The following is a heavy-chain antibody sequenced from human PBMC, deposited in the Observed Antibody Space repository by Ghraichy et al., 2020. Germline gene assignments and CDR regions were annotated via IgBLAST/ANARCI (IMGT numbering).Heavy chain of an antibody. CDR1: GVSVSSFSDY. Sequence: SETLSLTCTVSGVSVSSFSDYWSWIRQPAGKGLEWIGRIYTSGASNYNPSLKSRVTMSLDTSKNQFSLELSSVTAADTARYYCVGTDYGDYYMDVWGQGTTVTVSS. D-gene: IGHD4-17*01. CDR3: VGTDYGDYYMDV. CDR2: IYTSGAS. J-gene: IGHJ6*02. V-gene: IGHV4-61*02.